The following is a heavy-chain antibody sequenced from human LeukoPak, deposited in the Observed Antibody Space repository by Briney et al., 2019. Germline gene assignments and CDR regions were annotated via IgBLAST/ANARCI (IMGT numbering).Heavy chain of an antibody. Sequence: PSETLSLTCTVSGGSLSSYYWSWIRQPPGKGLEWIGYIYYSGSTNYNPSLKSRVTISVDTSKKQFSLKLSSVTAADTAVYYCARDAVVAPFMITFGGAIDYWGQGTLVTVSS. CDR3: ARDAVVAPFMITFGGAIDY. D-gene: IGHD3-16*01. CDR2: IYYSGST. J-gene: IGHJ4*02. CDR1: GGSLSSYY. V-gene: IGHV4-59*01.